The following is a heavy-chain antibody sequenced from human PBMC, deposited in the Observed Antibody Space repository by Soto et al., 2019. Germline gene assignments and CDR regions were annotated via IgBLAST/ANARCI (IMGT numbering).Heavy chain of an antibody. CDR3: ARDRGAAAGTLVDY. Sequence: GGSLRLSCAASGFTFSSYAMHWVRQAPGKGLEWVAVISYDGSNKYYADSVKGRFTISRDNSKNTLYLQMNSLRAEDTAVYYCARDRGAAAGTLVDYWGQGTLVTVSS. CDR1: GFTFSSYA. CDR2: ISYDGSNK. D-gene: IGHD6-13*01. V-gene: IGHV3-30-3*01. J-gene: IGHJ4*02.